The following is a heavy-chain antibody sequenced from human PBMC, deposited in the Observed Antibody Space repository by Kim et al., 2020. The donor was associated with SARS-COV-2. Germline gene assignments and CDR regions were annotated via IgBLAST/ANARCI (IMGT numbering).Heavy chain of an antibody. Sequence: GGSLRLSCAASGFIFSSYSMHWVRQAPGKGLQWVSFISHSAKTIHYADSLKGRFTISRDNSGNTVYLQMNNLKPDDTALYYCPIVGGTADSKYVW. D-gene: IGHD2-21*02. CDR3: PIVGGTADSKYV. CDR2: ISHSAKTI. J-gene: IGHJ6*01. CDR1: GFIFSSYS. V-gene: IGHV3-48*01.